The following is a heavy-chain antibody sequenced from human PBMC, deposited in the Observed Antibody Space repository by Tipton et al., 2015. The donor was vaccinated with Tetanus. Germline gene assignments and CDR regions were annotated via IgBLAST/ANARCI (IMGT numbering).Heavy chain of an antibody. J-gene: IGHJ5*02. CDR1: GASISSYY. Sequence: TLSLTCSVSGASISSYYWNWIRQVPGKGLEWIGYTQHSGKTNYNPSLMRRVTISIGTSNNQFSLKLNSVTAADSAFYYCAGGRRRLVLAGFYLWGQGTLVSVSS. CDR3: AGGRRRLVLAGFYL. CDR2: TQHSGKT. V-gene: IGHV4-59*12. D-gene: IGHD6-19*01.